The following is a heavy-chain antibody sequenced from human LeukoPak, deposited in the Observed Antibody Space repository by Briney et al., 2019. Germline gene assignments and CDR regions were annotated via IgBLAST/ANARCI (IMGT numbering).Heavy chain of an antibody. CDR1: GGSISSYY. D-gene: IGHD6-6*01. Sequence: SETLSLTRTVSGGSISSYYWSWIRQPAGKGLEWIGRIYTSGSTNYNPSLKSRVTMSVDTSKNQFSLKLSSVTAADTAVYYCARGGSSSGMAEYYFDYWGQGTLVTVSS. CDR2: IYTSGST. CDR3: ARGGSSSGMAEYYFDY. J-gene: IGHJ4*02. V-gene: IGHV4-4*07.